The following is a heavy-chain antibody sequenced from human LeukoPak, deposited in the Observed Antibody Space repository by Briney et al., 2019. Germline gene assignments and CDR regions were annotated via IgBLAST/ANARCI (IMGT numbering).Heavy chain of an antibody. J-gene: IGHJ4*02. CDR2: IRYDGSNK. CDR3: AKGEGENATILGY. CDR1: GFTFSSYG. V-gene: IGHV3-30*02. D-gene: IGHD5-24*01. Sequence: PGGSLRLSCAASGFTFSSYGMHWVRQAPCKGLEWVAFIRYDGSNKSYADSVKDRFTISRYNSKNNLYLQMNRLRAEDTAVYYCAKGEGENATILGYWGQGTLVTVSS.